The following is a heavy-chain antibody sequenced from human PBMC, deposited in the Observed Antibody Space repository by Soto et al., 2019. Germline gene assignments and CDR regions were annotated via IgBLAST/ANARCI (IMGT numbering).Heavy chain of an antibody. CDR2: IYNDGTYS. Sequence: SGRSLRLSCAASGFIFKMYWMHWVLQSPGKGLVWISRIYNDGTYSDYADSVRGRFTISRDNVNDTLYLQMNNLRAEDSGLYYCTRGPRPISTGTGAYWGQGTQVTVSS. D-gene: IGHD3-10*01. CDR3: TRGPRPISTGTGAY. CDR1: GFIFKMYW. J-gene: IGHJ4*02. V-gene: IGHV3-74*01.